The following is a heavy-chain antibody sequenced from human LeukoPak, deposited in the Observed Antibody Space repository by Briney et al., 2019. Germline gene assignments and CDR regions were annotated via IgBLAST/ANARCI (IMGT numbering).Heavy chain of an antibody. D-gene: IGHD3-22*01. CDR3: ARDPGYYDSSGYYSPAFDY. CDR1: GGSISSSSYY. Sequence: PSETLSLTCTVSGGSISSSSYYWGWIRQPPGKGLEWIGSIYYSGSTYYNPSLKSRVTISVDTSKNQFSLKLSSVTAADTAVYYCARDPGYYDSSGYYSPAFDYWGQGTLVTVSS. CDR2: IYYSGST. V-gene: IGHV4-39*07. J-gene: IGHJ4*02.